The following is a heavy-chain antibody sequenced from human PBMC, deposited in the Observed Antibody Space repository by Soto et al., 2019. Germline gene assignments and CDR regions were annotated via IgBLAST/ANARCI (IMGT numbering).Heavy chain of an antibody. D-gene: IGHD1-26*01. CDR1: GYTFTGYY. Sequence: ASVKVSCKASGYTFTGYYMHWVRQAPGQGLEWMGWINPNSGGTNYAQKFQGGVTMTRDTSISTAYMELSRLRSDDTAVYYCARAGEWESQTTFFDYWGQGTLVTVSS. CDR3: ARAGEWESQTTFFDY. J-gene: IGHJ4*02. V-gene: IGHV1-2*02. CDR2: INPNSGGT.